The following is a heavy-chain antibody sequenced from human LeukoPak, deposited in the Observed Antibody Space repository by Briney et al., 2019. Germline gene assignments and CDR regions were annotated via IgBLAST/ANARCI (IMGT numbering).Heavy chain of an antibody. CDR2: ISPSSGGT. CDR3: ASPKYGDFYFDY. V-gene: IGHV1-2*02. J-gene: IGHJ4*02. D-gene: IGHD2-21*02. CDR1: GYTFNAYY. Sequence: ASVRVSCKASGYTFNAYYVHWVRLAPGEGLEWMGWISPSSGGTNYAQKFQGRVIMTRDTSIGTAYMELSRLTSDDTAVYYCASPKYGDFYFDYWGLGTLVTVAS.